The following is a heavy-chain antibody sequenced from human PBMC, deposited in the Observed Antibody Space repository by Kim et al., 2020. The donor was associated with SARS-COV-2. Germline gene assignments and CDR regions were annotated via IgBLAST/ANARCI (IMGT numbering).Heavy chain of an antibody. CDR1: GFTFSNWW. J-gene: IGHJ4*02. CDR3: TKDLHILATDY. Sequence: GGSLRLSCAASGFTFSNWWMHWVRQAPGKGLVWVSRINRDGTTAQYADSVRGRFTISRDNAKNTVFLQMNSLTAEDTAVYYCTKDLHILATDYWGQGILVTVSS. D-gene: IGHD2-8*02. V-gene: IGHV3-74*03. CDR2: INRDGTTA.